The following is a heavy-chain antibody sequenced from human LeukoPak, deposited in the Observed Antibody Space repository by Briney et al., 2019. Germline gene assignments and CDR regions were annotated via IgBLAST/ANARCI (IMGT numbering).Heavy chain of an antibody. Sequence: SETLSLTCAVSGSSISSAYYWSWIRQPPGKGLEWIGYIYYSGSTNYNPSLKSRVTISVDTSKNQFSLKLSSVTAADTAVYYCARGFNWFGPWGQGTLVTVSS. CDR2: IYYSGST. CDR3: ARGFNWFGP. V-gene: IGHV4-61*01. J-gene: IGHJ5*02. CDR1: GSSISSAYY.